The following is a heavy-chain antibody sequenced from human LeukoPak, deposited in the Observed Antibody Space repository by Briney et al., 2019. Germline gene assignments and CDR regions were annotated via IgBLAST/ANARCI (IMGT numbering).Heavy chain of an antibody. J-gene: IGHJ4*02. Sequence: ASVKVSCTASGYTFTNYAMNWVRQAPGQGLEWMGWINTNTGNPTYAQGFTGRFVFSLDTSVSTAYLQISSLKAEDTAVYYCARDPNHYYDSSGYYGDYWGQGTLVTASS. D-gene: IGHD3-22*01. CDR3: ARDPNHYYDSSGYYGDY. CDR2: INTNTGNP. V-gene: IGHV7-4-1*02. CDR1: GYTFTNYA.